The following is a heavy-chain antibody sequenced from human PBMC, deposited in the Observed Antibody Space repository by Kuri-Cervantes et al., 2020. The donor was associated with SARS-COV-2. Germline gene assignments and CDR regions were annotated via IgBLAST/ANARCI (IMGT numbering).Heavy chain of an antibody. D-gene: IGHD3-16*01. CDR2: SNAGNGNT. J-gene: IGHJ4*02. Sequence: ASVKVSCKASGYTFTSYAMHWVRQAPGQRLEWMGWSNAGNGNTKYSQEFQGRVTITRDNSKNTLYLQMNSLRAEDTAVYYCAREDPGAGGALDWGQGTLVTVSS. CDR1: GYTFTSYA. V-gene: IGHV1-3*02. CDR3: AREDPGAGGALD.